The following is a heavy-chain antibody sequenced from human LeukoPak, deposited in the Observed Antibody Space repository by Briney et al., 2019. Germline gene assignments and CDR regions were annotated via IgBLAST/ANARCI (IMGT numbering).Heavy chain of an antibody. Sequence: SETLSLTCNVSGGPISDYYWSWIRQPPGKGLEWIGYIYFRGTTNYSPSFQSRVTISVDTSNNQFSLKLSSVTAADTALYYCARQVLLAFDYWGQGALVTVSS. D-gene: IGHD3-10*01. CDR2: IYFRGTT. CDR1: GGPISDYY. J-gene: IGHJ4*02. V-gene: IGHV4-59*08. CDR3: ARQVLLAFDY.